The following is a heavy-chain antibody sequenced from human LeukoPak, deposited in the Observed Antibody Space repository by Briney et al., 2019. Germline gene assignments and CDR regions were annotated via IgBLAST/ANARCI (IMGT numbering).Heavy chain of an antibody. CDR3: AKKDSFIAL. CDR1: GYSITNGHY. J-gene: IGHJ4*02. V-gene: IGHV4-38-2*02. CDR2: FYHGGST. Sequence: SETLSLTCNVSGYSITNGHYWAWIRQPPGKGLEWIGSFYHGGSTYYNPSLKSRVTISGDASKNQFSLKVNSVTAADTAVYYCAKKDSFIALWGQGTLVTVSS. D-gene: IGHD2/OR15-2a*01.